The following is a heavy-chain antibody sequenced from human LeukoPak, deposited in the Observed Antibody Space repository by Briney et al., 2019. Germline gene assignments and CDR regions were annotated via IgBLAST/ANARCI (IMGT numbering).Heavy chain of an antibody. CDR1: GGSISSSSYY. CDR3: ARDPETGDGPGYFDL. CDR2: IYYSGST. Sequence: PSETLSLTCTVSGGSISSSSYYWGWIRQPPGKGLEWIGSIYYSGSTYYNPSLKSRVTISVDTSKNQFSLKLSSVTAADTAVYYCARDPETGDGPGYFDLWGRGTLVTVSS. J-gene: IGHJ2*01. D-gene: IGHD7-27*01. V-gene: IGHV4-39*07.